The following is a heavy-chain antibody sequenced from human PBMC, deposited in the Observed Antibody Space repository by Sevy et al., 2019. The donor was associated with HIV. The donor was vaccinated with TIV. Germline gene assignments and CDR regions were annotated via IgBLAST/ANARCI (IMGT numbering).Heavy chain of an antibody. CDR2: SSIESGST. Sequence: GGSLRLSCEVSGFTFDEYAMHWVRLTPGKGLEWVAGSSIESGSTGYGDSVKGRFTVFRDDAKKSLYLQMHSLRAEDSALYYCAKDRGQLYYGAANLPGYFESWGQGTVVTVSS. V-gene: IGHV3-9*01. CDR3: AKDRGQLYYGAANLPGYFES. CDR1: GFTFDEYA. J-gene: IGHJ4*02. D-gene: IGHD3-16*01.